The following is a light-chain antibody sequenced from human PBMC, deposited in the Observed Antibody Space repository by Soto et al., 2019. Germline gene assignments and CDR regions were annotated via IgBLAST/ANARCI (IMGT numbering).Light chain of an antibody. Sequence: QSVLTQPASVSGSPGQSITISCTGTSSDVGGYNYVSWYQRHPGKAPKLMIYEVSNRPSGVSNRFSGSKSGNTASLTISGLQAEDEADYYCSSYTSSSTLLYVFGTGTKVTVL. CDR1: SSDVGGYNY. CDR2: EVS. CDR3: SSYTSSSTLLYV. J-gene: IGLJ1*01. V-gene: IGLV2-14*01.